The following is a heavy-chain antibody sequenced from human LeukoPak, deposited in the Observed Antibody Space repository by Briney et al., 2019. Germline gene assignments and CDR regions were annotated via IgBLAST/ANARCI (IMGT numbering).Heavy chain of an antibody. D-gene: IGHD2-8*01. CDR1: GFSFNTYW. J-gene: IGHJ4*02. CDR3: ARQGSNDVPYFFDH. Sequence: GESLKISCKTSGFSFNTYWIGWVRQMPGKGPEWMGFMYGADSDTRYSPSFQGQVTISGDKSISTAYLHWSSLKASDTAMYYCARQGSNDVPYFFDHWGQGTLVTVSS. V-gene: IGHV5-51*01. CDR2: MYGADSDT.